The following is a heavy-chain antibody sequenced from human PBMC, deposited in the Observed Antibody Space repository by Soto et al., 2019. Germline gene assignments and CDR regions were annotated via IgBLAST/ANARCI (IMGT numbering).Heavy chain of an antibody. D-gene: IGHD1-26*01. CDR1: GGSISSSNC. Sequence: SETLSLTCAVSGGSISSSNCWSWVRQPPGKGLEWIGEIYHSGSTNYNPSLKSRVTISVDKSKNQFSLRLSSVTAADTAVYYCARVSGSYYYGMDVWGQGTTVTVSS. J-gene: IGHJ6*02. CDR3: ARVSGSYYYGMDV. V-gene: IGHV4-4*02. CDR2: IYHSGST.